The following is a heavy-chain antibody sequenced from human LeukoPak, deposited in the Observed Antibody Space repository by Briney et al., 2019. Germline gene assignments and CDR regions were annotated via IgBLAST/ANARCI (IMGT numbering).Heavy chain of an antibody. CDR3: AREELSY. J-gene: IGHJ4*02. CDR2: ISRSNDYI. D-gene: IGHD1-26*01. Sequence: GGSLRLSCAASGFTFSSYNMNWVRQAPGKGLEWVSSISRSNDYIYYADSVKGRFTISRDNAKNSLYLQMNSLRAEDTAVYYCAREELSYWGQGTLVTVSS. CDR1: GFTFSSYN. V-gene: IGHV3-21*01.